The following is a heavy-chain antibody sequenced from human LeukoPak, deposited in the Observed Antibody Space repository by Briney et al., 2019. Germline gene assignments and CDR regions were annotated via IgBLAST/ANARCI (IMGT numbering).Heavy chain of an antibody. Sequence: PGGSLRLSCAASGFTFSSYGMHWVRQAPGKGLEWVACVRSDGSNEFYADSLKGRLTISRDNSKNTLYLQMNSLRGEDTAVYYCAGDSDYWGQGTLVTVSS. CDR2: VRSDGSNE. J-gene: IGHJ4*02. CDR1: GFTFSSYG. V-gene: IGHV3-30*02. CDR3: AGDSDY.